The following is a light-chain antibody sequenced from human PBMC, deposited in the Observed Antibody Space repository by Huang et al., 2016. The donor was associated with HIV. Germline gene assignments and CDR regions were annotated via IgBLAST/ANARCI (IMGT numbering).Light chain of an antibody. CDR2: AAS. Sequence: EIVLTQSPATLSLSPGERATLSCRASQSVSSYLAWYQQKPGQAPRRLIYAASSRASGIPARCSGSGSGTDFTLTISSLEPEDFAVYYCQQRSNWRTFGQGTRLEIK. CDR1: QSVSSY. V-gene: IGKV3-11*01. J-gene: IGKJ5*01. CDR3: QQRSNWRT.